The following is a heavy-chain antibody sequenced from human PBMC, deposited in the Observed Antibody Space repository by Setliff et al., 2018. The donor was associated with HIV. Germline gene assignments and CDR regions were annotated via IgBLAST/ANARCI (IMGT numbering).Heavy chain of an antibody. CDR1: GFSFSSYS. CDR2: ISKSSSTI. J-gene: IGHJ6*03. CDR3: ARVQYFNSGGYWATIRHYYYMDV. Sequence: PGGSLRLSCAASGFSFSSYSMNWVRQAPGKGLEWVSHISKSSSTIYYADSVKGRFTISRDNAENSLFLQMNSLRAEDTAVYYCARVQYFNSGGYWATIRHYYYMDVWGKGTAVTVSS. D-gene: IGHD3-22*01. V-gene: IGHV3-48*01.